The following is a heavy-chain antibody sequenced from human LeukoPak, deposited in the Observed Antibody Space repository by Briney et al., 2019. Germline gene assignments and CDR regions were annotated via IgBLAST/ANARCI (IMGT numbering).Heavy chain of an antibody. D-gene: IGHD3-3*01. CDR3: ARDGGYDTIFGVVIISYYYYGMDV. V-gene: IGHV1-18*01. J-gene: IGHJ6*02. Sequence: ASVKVSCRASGHTFTSYGISWVRQAPGQGLEWMGWISAYNGNTNYAQKLQGRVTMTTDTSTSTAYMELRSLRSDDTAVYYCARDGGYDTIFGVVIISYYYYGMDVWGQGTTVTVSS. CDR2: ISAYNGNT. CDR1: GHTFTSYG.